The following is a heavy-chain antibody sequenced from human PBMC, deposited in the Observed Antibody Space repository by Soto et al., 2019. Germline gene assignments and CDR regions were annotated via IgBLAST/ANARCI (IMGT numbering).Heavy chain of an antibody. D-gene: IGHD6-13*01. V-gene: IGHV5-10-1*01. Sequence: GESLKISCKGSGYSFTSYWISWVRQMPGKGLEWMGRIDPSDSYTNYSPSFQGHVTISADKSISTAYLQWSSLRASDTAMYYCARRHIAAAGTSGRRNWFDPWGQGTLVTVSS. CDR2: IDPSDSYT. J-gene: IGHJ5*02. CDR3: ARRHIAAAGTSGRRNWFDP. CDR1: GYSFTSYW.